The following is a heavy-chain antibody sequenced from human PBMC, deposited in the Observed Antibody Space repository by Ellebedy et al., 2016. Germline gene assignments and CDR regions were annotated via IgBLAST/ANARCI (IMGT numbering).Heavy chain of an antibody. V-gene: IGHV4-34*01. J-gene: IGHJ4*02. CDR2: INHSGST. D-gene: IGHD2-2*01. CDR1: GGSFSGYY. CDR3: AGFVVVPAASLDY. Sequence: SETLSLTXAVYGGSFSGYYWSWIRQPPGKGLEWIGEINHSGSTNYNPSLKSRVTISVDTSKNQFSLKLSSVTAADTVVYYCAGFVVVPAASLDYWGQGTLVTVSS.